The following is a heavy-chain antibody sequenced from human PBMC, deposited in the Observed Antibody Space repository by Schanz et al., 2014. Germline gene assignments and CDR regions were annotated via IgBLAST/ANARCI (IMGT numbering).Heavy chain of an antibody. CDR1: GGTFSTYP. D-gene: IGHD3-10*01. CDR3: ARAKRFGDMDV. CDR2: ISAYTNNT. J-gene: IGHJ6*02. Sequence: QVQLVQSGAEVKKPGSSMKVSCKASGGTFSTYPINWLRQAPGQGLEWMGWISAYTNNTNYAQKVQGRVTMTTDTSTGTAYMELRSLRSDDTAVYYCARAKRFGDMDVWGQGTTVTVSS. V-gene: IGHV1-18*04.